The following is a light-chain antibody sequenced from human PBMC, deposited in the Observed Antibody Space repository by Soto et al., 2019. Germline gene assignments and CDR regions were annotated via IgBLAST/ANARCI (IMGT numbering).Light chain of an antibody. CDR3: QHYNGYPYT. CDR2: DAS. J-gene: IGKJ2*01. V-gene: IGKV1-5*01. Sequence: DIQMTQSPSPLSASIGDRVTITCRASQSIDNWFAWYQQKPGKAPQLLIYDASRVKTGVPSRFTASGSGTEFTLTINTLQADDSATYFCQHYNGYPYTFGPGTKVDIK. CDR1: QSIDNW.